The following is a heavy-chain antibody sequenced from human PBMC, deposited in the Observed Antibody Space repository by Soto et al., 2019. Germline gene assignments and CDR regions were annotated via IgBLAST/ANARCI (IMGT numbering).Heavy chain of an antibody. D-gene: IGHD3-9*01. CDR3: ARHDSHYDILTGYPRDDAFDI. V-gene: IGHV5-10-1*01. Sequence: GESLKISCKGSGYSFTSYWISWVRQMPGKGLEWMGRIDPSDSYTNYSPSFQGHVTISADKSISTAYLQWSSLKASDTAMYYCARHDSHYDILTGYPRDDAFDIWGQGTMVTVSS. CDR2: IDPSDSYT. J-gene: IGHJ3*02. CDR1: GYSFTSYW.